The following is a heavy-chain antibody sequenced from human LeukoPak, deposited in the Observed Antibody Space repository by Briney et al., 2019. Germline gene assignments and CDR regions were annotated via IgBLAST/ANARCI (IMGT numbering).Heavy chain of an antibody. J-gene: IGHJ4*02. CDR1: GFTFSSYS. CDR3: ARDGEATTLYYFDY. D-gene: IGHD1-26*01. Sequence: GGYLRLSCAASGFTFSSYSMNWVRQAPGKVLEWVSSISSSSSYIYYADSVKGRFTISRDNAKNSLYLQMNSLRAEDTAVYYCARDGEATTLYYFDYWGQGTLVTVSS. V-gene: IGHV3-21*01. CDR2: ISSSSSYI.